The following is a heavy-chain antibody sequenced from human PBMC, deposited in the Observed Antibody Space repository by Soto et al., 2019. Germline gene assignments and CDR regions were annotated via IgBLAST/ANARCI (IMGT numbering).Heavy chain of an antibody. V-gene: IGHV3-15*01. CDR1: GFFFSNAC. CDR3: LTFPIELWPYDY. J-gene: IGHJ4*02. CDR2: IKSHSGGGAT. Sequence: GGSLSLSCAVSGFFFSNACMSWVRQGPGKGLEWVAGIKSHSGGGATEYVAAGKARLTISRDDSNNAVYLQMDSLTSDDIAGCYFLTFPIELWPYDYWGQGTPVTVSS. D-gene: IGHD3-16*01.